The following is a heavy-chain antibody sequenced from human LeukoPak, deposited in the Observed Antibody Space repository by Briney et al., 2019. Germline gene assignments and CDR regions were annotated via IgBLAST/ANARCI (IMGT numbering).Heavy chain of an antibody. J-gene: IGHJ3*02. CDR2: IYTSGST. D-gene: IGHD3-22*01. CDR1: GGSISSYY. V-gene: IGHV4-4*07. CDR3: ARTNYDSSGYSSFNI. Sequence: SETLSLTCTVSGGSISSYYWSWIRQPAGKGLEWIGRIYTSGSTTYNPSLKSRVTMSIDTSKNQFSLKLSSVTAADTAVYYCARTNYDSSGYSSFNIWGQGTMVTVSS.